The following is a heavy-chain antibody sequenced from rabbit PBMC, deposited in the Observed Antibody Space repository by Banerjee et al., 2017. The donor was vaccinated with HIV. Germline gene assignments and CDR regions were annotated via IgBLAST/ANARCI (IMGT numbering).Heavy chain of an antibody. Sequence: QQQLEESGGDLVKPGASLTLTCTASGFTLSSSYWMYWVRQAPGKGLEWIGCIYAGSSGSTDYASWAKGRFTISKASSTTVTLQMTSLTVADTATYFCARDHDTYVGSSGYWSLHLWGPGTLVTVS. J-gene: IGHJ4*01. CDR2: IYAGSSGST. CDR1: GFTLSSSYW. CDR3: ARDHDTYVGSSGYWSLHL. D-gene: IGHD1-1*01. V-gene: IGHV1S45*01.